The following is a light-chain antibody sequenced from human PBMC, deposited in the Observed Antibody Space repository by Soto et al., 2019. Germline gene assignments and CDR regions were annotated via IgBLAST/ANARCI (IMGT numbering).Light chain of an antibody. Sequence: QPVLTQPASVSGSPGQSITISCTGTSSDVGGYNYVSWYQQHTGKAPKLMIYDVSTRPSGVSSRFSASKSGNTASLTISGLQAEDEADYYCSSYTSSSTLYVFGTGTKLTVL. CDR1: SSDVGGYNY. V-gene: IGLV2-14*01. J-gene: IGLJ1*01. CDR3: SSYTSSSTLYV. CDR2: DVS.